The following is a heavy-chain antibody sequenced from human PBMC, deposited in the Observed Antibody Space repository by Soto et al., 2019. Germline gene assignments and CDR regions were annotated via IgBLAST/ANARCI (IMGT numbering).Heavy chain of an antibody. V-gene: IGHV3-33*06. CDR2: TYYDGGIK. Sequence: GGSLRLSCAASGFPFNEYGMHWVRQPPGKGLEWVALTYYDGGIKHYADSVMGRFTISRDNSKDTLYLEMNSLRAEDTAIYFCAKDPSTGSADFWGQGTLVTVSS. J-gene: IGHJ4*02. D-gene: IGHD3-9*01. CDR3: AKDPSTGSADF. CDR1: GFPFNEYG.